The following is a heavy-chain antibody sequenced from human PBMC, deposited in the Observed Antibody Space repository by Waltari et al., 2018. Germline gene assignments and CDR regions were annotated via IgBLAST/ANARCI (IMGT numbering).Heavy chain of an antibody. CDR3: ARWSGSSSWYGYFDY. CDR1: GYSISSGYY. CDR2: IYHSGST. D-gene: IGHD6-13*01. V-gene: IGHV4-38-2*01. J-gene: IGHJ4*02. Sequence: QVQLQESGPGLVKPSETLSLTCAVSGYSISSGYYWGWIRQPPGKGLEWIGSIYHSGSTYYNPSLKSRVTISVDTSKNQFSLKLSSVTAADTAVYYCARWSGSSSWYGYFDYWGQGTLVTVSS.